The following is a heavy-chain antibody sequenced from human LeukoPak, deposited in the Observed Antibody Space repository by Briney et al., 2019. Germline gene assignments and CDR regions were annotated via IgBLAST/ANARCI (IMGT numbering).Heavy chain of an antibody. J-gene: IGHJ3*02. CDR1: GGTFSSYA. CDR2: IIPIFGTA. V-gene: IGHV1-69*05. Sequence: ASAKVSCKASGGTFSSYAISWVRQAPGQGLEWMGGIIPIFGTANYAQKFQGRVTITTDESTSTAYMELSSLRSEDTAVYYCARCRSNYDFWSGYYTGVRAFDIWGQGTMVTVSS. CDR3: ARCRSNYDFWSGYYTGVRAFDI. D-gene: IGHD3-3*01.